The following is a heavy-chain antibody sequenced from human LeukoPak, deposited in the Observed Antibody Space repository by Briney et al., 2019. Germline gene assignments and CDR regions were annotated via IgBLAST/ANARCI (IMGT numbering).Heavy chain of an antibody. CDR2: IGTAGEI. J-gene: IGHJ2*01. CDR3: ARAAYSSTWYSRYFDL. Sequence: GGSLRLSCAASGFTFRSYDMHWVRQTTGKGLEWVSGIGTAGEIYYPGSVKGRFTISRENAKNSLYLQMNSLRAGDTAVYYCARAAYSSTWYSRYFDLWGRGTLVTVSS. V-gene: IGHV3-13*01. D-gene: IGHD6-13*01. CDR1: GFTFRSYD.